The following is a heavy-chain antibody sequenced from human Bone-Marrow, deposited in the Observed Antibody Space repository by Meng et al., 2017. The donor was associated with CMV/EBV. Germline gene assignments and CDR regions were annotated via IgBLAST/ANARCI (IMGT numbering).Heavy chain of an antibody. CDR3: ARSYDFWSGYYQINYYYGMDV. J-gene: IGHJ6*02. D-gene: IGHD3-3*01. CDR1: GYTFTGYY. Sequence: ASVKVSCKASGYTFTGYYMHWVRQAPGQGLEWMGWINPNSGGTNYAQKFQGRVTMTRDTSISTAYMELNRLRSDDTAVYYCARSYDFWSGYYQINYYYGMDVWGQGTTVTVSS. V-gene: IGHV1-2*02. CDR2: INPNSGGT.